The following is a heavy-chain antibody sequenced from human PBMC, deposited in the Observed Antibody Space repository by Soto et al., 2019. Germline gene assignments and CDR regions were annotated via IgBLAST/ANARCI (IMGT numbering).Heavy chain of an antibody. Sequence: QVQLVQSGAEVKKPGSSVKVSCKASGGTFSSYAISWVRQAPGQGLEWMGGIIPIFGTANYAQKFQGRVTITADESTSTAYVELSSLRSEDTAVYYCARGGYCSGGSCYHGMDVWGQGTTVTVSS. J-gene: IGHJ6*02. CDR3: ARGGYCSGGSCYHGMDV. CDR1: GGTFSSYA. V-gene: IGHV1-69*01. CDR2: IIPIFGTA. D-gene: IGHD2-15*01.